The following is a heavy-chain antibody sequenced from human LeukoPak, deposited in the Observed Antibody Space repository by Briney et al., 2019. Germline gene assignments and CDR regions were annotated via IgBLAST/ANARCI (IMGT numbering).Heavy chain of an antibody. J-gene: IGHJ4*02. D-gene: IGHD6-19*01. CDR1: GYSFTSYW. V-gene: IGHV5-51*01. Sequence: NAGESLKISCKGSGYSFTSYWIGWVRQMPGKGLEWMGIIYPGDSDTRYSPSFQGQVTISADKSISTAYLQWSSLKASDTAMYYCARHMTAHYSSAWYIAYWGQRALVTVSS. CDR2: IYPGDSDT. CDR3: ARHMTAHYSSAWYIAY.